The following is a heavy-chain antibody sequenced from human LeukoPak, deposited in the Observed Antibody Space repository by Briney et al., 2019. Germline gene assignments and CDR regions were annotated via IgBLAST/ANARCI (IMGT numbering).Heavy chain of an antibody. J-gene: IGHJ4*02. CDR2: IWYDGSEK. CDR3: VRDRNALQFLDY. D-gene: IGHD3-3*01. V-gene: IGHV3-33*01. Sequence: PGRPLRLSCAAFGFTFRNFGMHWVRQAPGKGLEWVAVIWYDGSEKYYADSVKGRFTISRDNSKNMLYLQTNSLRAEDTAVYYCVRDRNALQFLDYWGQRTVVTVSS. CDR1: GFTFRNFG.